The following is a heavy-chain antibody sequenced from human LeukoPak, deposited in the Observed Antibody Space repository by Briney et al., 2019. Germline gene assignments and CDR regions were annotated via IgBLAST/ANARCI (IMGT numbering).Heavy chain of an antibody. CDR2: INWNGGST. CDR3: ARDNYDSSGYKFGDAFDI. V-gene: IGHV3-20*04. J-gene: IGHJ3*02. Sequence: GGSLRLSCAASGFTFDDYGMSWVRQAPGKGLEWASGINWNGGSTGYADSVKGRFTIFRDNAKNSLYLQMNSLRAEDTALYYCARDNYDSSGYKFGDAFDIWGQGKMVTVSS. CDR1: GFTFDDYG. D-gene: IGHD3-22*01.